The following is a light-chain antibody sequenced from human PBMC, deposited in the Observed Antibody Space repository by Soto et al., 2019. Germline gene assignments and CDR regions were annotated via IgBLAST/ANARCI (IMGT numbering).Light chain of an antibody. V-gene: IGLV2-8*01. Sequence: QSALTQPPSASGSPGQSVTISCTGTSRDVGGYNYVSWYQHHPGKAPKFIIYEVTKRPSGVPDRYSGSKSGSTASLTVSGLQAEDEAAYYCSSYAGSHNLVFGGGTKLTVL. CDR1: SRDVGGYNY. J-gene: IGLJ3*02. CDR3: SSYAGSHNLV. CDR2: EVT.